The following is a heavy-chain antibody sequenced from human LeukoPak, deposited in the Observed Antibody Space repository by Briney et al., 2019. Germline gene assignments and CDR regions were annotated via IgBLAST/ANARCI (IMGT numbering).Heavy chain of an antibody. Sequence: PGGSLRLSCAAAAFPFRNYAMHWLRQAPGKGLEWVAVIASDGNDKHLADSVKGRFTISRDNSRNTLYLQMNSLRAEDTAVYYCAKGGAVRTYFDYWGQGTLVTVSS. CDR3: AKGGAVRTYFDY. D-gene: IGHD1-14*01. CDR1: AFPFRNYA. J-gene: IGHJ4*02. CDR2: IASDGNDK. V-gene: IGHV3-30*18.